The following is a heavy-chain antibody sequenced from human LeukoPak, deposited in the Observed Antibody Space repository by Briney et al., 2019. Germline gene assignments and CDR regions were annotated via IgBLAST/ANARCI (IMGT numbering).Heavy chain of an antibody. Sequence: SETLSLTCTVSGGSISSGGYYWSWIRQHPGKGLEWIGYIYYSGSTYYNPSLKSRVSISVGTSKNQFSLEMASVTPEDTALYYCARNTTSSPWFDPWGQGTLVTVSS. CDR3: ARNTTSSPWFDP. CDR1: GGSISSGGYY. V-gene: IGHV4-31*03. J-gene: IGHJ5*02. D-gene: IGHD6-6*01. CDR2: IYYSGST.